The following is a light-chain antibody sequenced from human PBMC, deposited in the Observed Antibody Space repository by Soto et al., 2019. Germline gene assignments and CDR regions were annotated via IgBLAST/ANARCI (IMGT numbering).Light chain of an antibody. CDR3: MKGTHWQIT. CDR1: QVLETSDGDTY. CDR2: KVY. Sequence: DVVMTQAPLSLPVTLVHAASSSFRSSQVLETSDGDTYLNWFHQRPGQSPRSLIYKVYKRDSGVKDRFSGSGSGTDFTLKITRVEAEDVGVYYCMKGTHWQITCGNGQRRALK. J-gene: IGKJ5*01. V-gene: IGKV2-30*01.